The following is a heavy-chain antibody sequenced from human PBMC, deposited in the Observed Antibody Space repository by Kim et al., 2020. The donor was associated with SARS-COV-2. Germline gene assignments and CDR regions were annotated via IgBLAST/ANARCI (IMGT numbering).Heavy chain of an antibody. J-gene: IGHJ4*02. V-gene: IGHV3-23*01. CDR3: AKLPVKWLVRGASDY. D-gene: IGHD6-19*01. CDR1: GFTFSSYA. CDR2: ISGSGGST. Sequence: GGSLRLSCAASGFTFSSYAMSWVRQAPGKGLEWVSAISGSGGSTYYADSVMGRFTISRDNSKHTLYLQMNSLRAEDTAVYYCAKLPVKWLVRGASDYWGQGTLVTVSS.